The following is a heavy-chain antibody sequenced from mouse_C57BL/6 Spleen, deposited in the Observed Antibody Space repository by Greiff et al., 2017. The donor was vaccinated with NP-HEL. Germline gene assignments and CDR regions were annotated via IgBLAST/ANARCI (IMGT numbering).Heavy chain of an antibody. D-gene: IGHD2-2*01. Sequence: EVQLQQSGPELVKPGASVKISCKASGYTFTDYYMNWVKQSHGKSLEWIGDINPNNGGSSYNQKFKGKATLTVDKSSSTAYMELRSLTSEDSAVYYCARRGVTTGLRQRDYWGQGTTLTVSS. CDR1: GYTFTDYY. CDR2: INPNNGGS. CDR3: ARRGVTTGLRQRDY. J-gene: IGHJ2*01. V-gene: IGHV1-26*01.